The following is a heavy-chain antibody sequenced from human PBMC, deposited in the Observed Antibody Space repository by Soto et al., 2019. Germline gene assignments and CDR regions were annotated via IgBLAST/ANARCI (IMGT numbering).Heavy chain of an antibody. J-gene: IGHJ4*02. CDR3: AREMTYQLGKFDY. V-gene: IGHV1-69*13. CDR1: GGTFSSYA. D-gene: IGHD3-10*01. Sequence: GASVKVSCKASGGTFSSYAISWVRQAPGQGLEWMGGIIPIFGTANYAQKFQGRVTITADESTSTAYMELSSLRSEDTAVYYCAREMTYQLGKFDYWGQGTLVTVSS. CDR2: IIPIFGTA.